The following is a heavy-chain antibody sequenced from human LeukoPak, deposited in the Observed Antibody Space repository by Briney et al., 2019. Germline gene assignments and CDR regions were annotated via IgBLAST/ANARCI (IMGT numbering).Heavy chain of an antibody. J-gene: IGHJ4*02. V-gene: IGHV4-59*11. CDR2: VYYVGST. CDR3: ARSGDSSAYYSF. D-gene: IGHD3-22*01. Sequence: SETLSLTCTVSGASIRSHHWTWIRQPPGKGLEWIGNVYYVGSTSYSPSLKIRATISLDTSKNQFSLEMNSVTAADTAVYYCARSGDSSAYYSFWGQGILVTVSS. CDR1: GASIRSHH.